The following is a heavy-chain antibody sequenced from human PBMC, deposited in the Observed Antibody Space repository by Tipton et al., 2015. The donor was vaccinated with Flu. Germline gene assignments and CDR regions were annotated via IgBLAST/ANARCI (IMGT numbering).Heavy chain of an antibody. CDR3: AKEGSYNILTNYYNKGVDP. CDR2: IYYSGTT. CDR1: GGSISSYTYH. Sequence: TLSLTCTVSGGSISSYTYHWGWFRQSPGTGLEWIGSIYYSGTTYYNPSLKSRVTMSIDTSKNQFSLKVTSVTAADTAVYYCAKEGSYNILTNYYNKGVDPWGQGTLVIVSS. J-gene: IGHJ5*02. V-gene: IGHV4-39*07. D-gene: IGHD3-9*01.